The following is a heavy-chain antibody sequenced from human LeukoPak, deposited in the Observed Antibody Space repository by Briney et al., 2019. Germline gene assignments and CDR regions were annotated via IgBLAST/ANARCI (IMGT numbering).Heavy chain of an antibody. J-gene: IGHJ4*02. CDR2: ISSSGSTV. CDR1: GFTFSSYE. Sequence: PGGPLRLSCAASGFTFSSYEMNWVRQAPGKGLEWVSYISSSGSTVYYADSVKGRFTISRDNAKNSLYLQMNSLRAEDTAVYYCATERAGTGYCFDYWGQGTLVTVSS. CDR3: ATERAGTGYCFDY. V-gene: IGHV3-48*03. D-gene: IGHD1/OR15-1a*01.